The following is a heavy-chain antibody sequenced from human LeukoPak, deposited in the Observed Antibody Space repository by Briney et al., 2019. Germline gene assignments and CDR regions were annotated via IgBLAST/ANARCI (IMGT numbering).Heavy chain of an antibody. D-gene: IGHD3-3*01. Sequence: GGSLRLSCAASIFTLSTYWMSWVRQAQWKGLEWVAHIKQDGSQEYYVDSVKGRFTISRDSAKNSLYLQMNSLRAEDTAVYYCARGVPYDSWSGPHYSDYWGQGTLVTVSS. CDR3: ARGVPYDSWSGPHYSDY. CDR1: IFTLSTYW. V-gene: IGHV3-7*01. J-gene: IGHJ4*02. CDR2: IKQDGSQE.